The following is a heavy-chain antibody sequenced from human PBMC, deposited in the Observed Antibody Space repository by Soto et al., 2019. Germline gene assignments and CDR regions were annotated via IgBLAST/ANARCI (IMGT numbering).Heavy chain of an antibody. J-gene: IGHJ4*02. CDR2: IWYDGSNK. Sequence: QVQLVESGGGVVQPGRSLRLSCAASGFTFSSYGMHWVRQAPGKGLEWVAVIWYDGSNKYYADSVKGRFTISRDNSKNTLYLQMNSLIAEDTAVYYCARDAYCGGDCSIPFDYWGQGTLVTVSS. D-gene: IGHD2-21*02. CDR1: GFTFSSYG. V-gene: IGHV3-33*01. CDR3: ARDAYCGGDCSIPFDY.